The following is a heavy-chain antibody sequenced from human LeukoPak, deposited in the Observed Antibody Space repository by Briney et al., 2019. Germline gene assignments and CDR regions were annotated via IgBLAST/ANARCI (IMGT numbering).Heavy chain of an antibody. J-gene: IGHJ3*02. CDR3: SSFGNWGRAAFDI. CDR1: CGSISTYY. Sequence: SETLSLTCTVSCGSISTYYCNLIRQPPGKGLEWIGYIYYNGNTNYNPSIKSRVTISIDTSKNQFSLKLTSVTAADTAVYYCSSFGNWGRAAFDIWGQGTMISVSS. V-gene: IGHV4-59*01. D-gene: IGHD7-27*01. CDR2: IYYNGNT.